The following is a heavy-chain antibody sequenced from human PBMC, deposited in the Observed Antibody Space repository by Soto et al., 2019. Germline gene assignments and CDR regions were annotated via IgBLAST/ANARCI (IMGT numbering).Heavy chain of an antibody. D-gene: IGHD3-16*01. CDR1: GFTYGDYA. J-gene: IGHJ2*01. Sequence: VQLVESGGGLVQPGRSLRLSCAASGFTYGDYAMHWVRQVPGKGLEWVSGISWNSASIGYVDSVKGRFTISRDNAKNSLYLQMNSLRPDDTALYYCVRDLGGQGPFGLWGRGSLVTVSS. CDR3: VRDLGGQGPFGL. CDR2: ISWNSASI. V-gene: IGHV3-9*01.